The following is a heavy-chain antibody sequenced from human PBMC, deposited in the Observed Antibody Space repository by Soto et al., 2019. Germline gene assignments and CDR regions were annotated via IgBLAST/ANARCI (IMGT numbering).Heavy chain of an antibody. CDR1: GGSISSYY. CDR2: IYYSGST. Sequence: SETLSLTCTVYGGSISSYYWSWIRQPPGKGLEWIGYIYYSGSTNYNPSLKSRVTISVDTSKNQFSLKLSSVTAADTAVYYCARRDDSSGYTWGQGTLVTVSS. V-gene: IGHV4-59*01. D-gene: IGHD3-22*01. CDR3: ARRDDSSGYT. J-gene: IGHJ5*02.